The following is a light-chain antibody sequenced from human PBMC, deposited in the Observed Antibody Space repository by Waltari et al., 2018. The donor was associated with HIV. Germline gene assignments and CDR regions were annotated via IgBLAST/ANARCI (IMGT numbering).Light chain of an antibody. CDR2: FDP. Sequence: SYELTQPPSMSVSPGQTARITCSGDALPKQYDYWYQQKPGQAHVLVIYFDPARPSVIPERFSGSVSGNTATLTISRVDAGDEADYYCQVWDRSSAQVIFGGGTKLAVL. CDR1: ALPKQY. J-gene: IGLJ2*01. V-gene: IGLV3-21*04. CDR3: QVWDRSSAQVI.